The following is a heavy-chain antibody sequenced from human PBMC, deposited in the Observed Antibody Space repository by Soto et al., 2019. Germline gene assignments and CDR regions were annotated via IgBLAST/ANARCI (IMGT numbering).Heavy chain of an antibody. J-gene: IGHJ4*02. CDR1: GGSFSGYY. CDR3: ARALPKRYYYGSGSYPFDY. Sequence: QVQLQQWGAGLLKPSETLSLTCAVYGGSFSGYYWSWLRQPPGKGLEWIGEINHSGSTNYNPSLKSLVTISVDASKNQFSLKRSSVTAADTAVYYCARALPKRYYYGSGSYPFDYWGQGTLVTVSS. D-gene: IGHD3-10*01. CDR2: INHSGST. V-gene: IGHV4-34*01.